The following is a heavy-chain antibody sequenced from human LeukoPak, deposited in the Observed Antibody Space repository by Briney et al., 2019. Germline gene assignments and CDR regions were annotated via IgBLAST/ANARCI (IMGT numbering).Heavy chain of an antibody. V-gene: IGHV4-59*01. D-gene: IGHD5-24*01. CDR2: IYYSGST. J-gene: IGHJ4*02. Sequence: PSETLSLTCTVSGGSISSYYWSWIRQPPGKGLEWIGYIYYSGSTNYNPSLKSRVTISLDTSKNQFSLKLSSVTAADTAVYYCARDHGDGYDFDCWGQGTLVTVSS. CDR1: GGSISSYY. CDR3: ARDHGDGYDFDC.